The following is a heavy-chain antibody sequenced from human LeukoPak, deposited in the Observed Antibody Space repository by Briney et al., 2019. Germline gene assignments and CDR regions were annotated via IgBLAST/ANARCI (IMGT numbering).Heavy chain of an antibody. CDR2: ISGSGNNK. J-gene: IGHJ2*01. CDR3: ARGGTSGWNGIVWEFAL. V-gene: IGHV3-23*01. CDR1: GFTFSNYA. D-gene: IGHD6-19*01. Sequence: RGSLRLACAASGFTFSNYAMSWGPEAPQKGREWVSSISGSGNNKYYEVSLKGRFTISRDNSKHRVYLQMNSLKNEHTAVYYCARGGTSGWNGIVWEFALWGRGTLVSVSS.